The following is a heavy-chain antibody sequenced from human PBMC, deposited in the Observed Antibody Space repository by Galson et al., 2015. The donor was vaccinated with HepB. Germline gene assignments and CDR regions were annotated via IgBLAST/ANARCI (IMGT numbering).Heavy chain of an antibody. D-gene: IGHD5-24*01. Sequence: SLRLSCAASGFTFSDYYMSWIRQAPGKGLEWVSYISSSGSTIHYADSVKGRFTISRDNAKNSLYLQMNSLRAEDTAAYYCASRRDGYLDFDYWGQGTLVTVSS. CDR3: ASRRDGYLDFDY. CDR1: GFTFSDYY. CDR2: ISSSGSTI. V-gene: IGHV3-11*01. J-gene: IGHJ4*02.